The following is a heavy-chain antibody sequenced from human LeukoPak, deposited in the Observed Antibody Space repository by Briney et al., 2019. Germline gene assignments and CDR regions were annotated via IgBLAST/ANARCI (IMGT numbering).Heavy chain of an antibody. CDR1: GYTFTSYD. V-gene: IGHV1-8*01. CDR3: ARDREMATIDYYYYMDV. CDR2: MNPNSGNT. Sequence: ASVKVSCKASGYTFTSYDINWVRQATGQGLEWMGWMNPNSGNTGYAQKFQGRVTMTRDTSISTAYMEPSRLRSDDTAVYYRARDREMATIDYYYYMDVWGKGTTVTISS. D-gene: IGHD5-24*01. J-gene: IGHJ6*03.